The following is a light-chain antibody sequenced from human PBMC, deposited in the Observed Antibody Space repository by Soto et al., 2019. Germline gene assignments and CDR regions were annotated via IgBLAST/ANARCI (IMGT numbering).Light chain of an antibody. CDR1: QSVSSSY. CDR3: QQYGGSPGT. J-gene: IGKJ1*01. Sequence: EIVLTQSPGTLSLSPGERATLSCRASQSVSSSYIAWYQQKPGQAPRLLIYGASSRATGIPDRFSGSGSGTDFTLTISRLESEDFAVYYCQQYGGSPGTFGQGTKVDIK. CDR2: GAS. V-gene: IGKV3-20*01.